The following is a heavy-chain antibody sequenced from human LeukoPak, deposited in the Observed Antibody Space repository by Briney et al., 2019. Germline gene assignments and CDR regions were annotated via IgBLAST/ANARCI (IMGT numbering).Heavy chain of an antibody. D-gene: IGHD5-12*01. V-gene: IGHV5-51*01. J-gene: IGHJ3*02. Sequence: GESLKISCQGYGYIFSTYWIAWVRQMPGKGLEWMGIIYPGDSDTRYSPSFEGQVTISADKSISTAYLQWSSLKASDTDMYYCARGNSGYDGGRSFDIWGQGTLVTVSS. CDR1: GYIFSTYW. CDR2: IYPGDSDT. CDR3: ARGNSGYDGGRSFDI.